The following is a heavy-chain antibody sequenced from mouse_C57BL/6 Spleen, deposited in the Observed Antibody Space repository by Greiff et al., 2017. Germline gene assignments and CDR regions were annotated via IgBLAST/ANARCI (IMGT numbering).Heavy chain of an antibody. V-gene: IGHV14-1*01. D-gene: IGHD2-3*01. Sequence: EVQLQQSGAELVRPGASVKLSCTASGFNIKDYYMHWVKQKPEQGLEWIGRIDPEDGDTEYAPKLQGKATMTADPSSNTAYLQLSILTSEDTAGYYCTSPYDGYFPWFAYWGQGTLVTVSA. J-gene: IGHJ3*01. CDR1: GFNIKDYY. CDR2: IDPEDGDT. CDR3: TSPYDGYFPWFAY.